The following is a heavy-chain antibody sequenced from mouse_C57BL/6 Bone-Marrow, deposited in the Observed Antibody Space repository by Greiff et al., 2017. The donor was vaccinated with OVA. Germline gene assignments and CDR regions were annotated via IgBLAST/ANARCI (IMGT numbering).Heavy chain of an antibody. D-gene: IGHD2-1*01. V-gene: IGHV6-3*01. CDR2: LRLTSDNNAT. J-gene: IGHJ3*01. CDR3: TEIYSWFAY. Sequence: EVKVEESGGGLVQPGGSMKLSCVASGFTFSNYWMNWVRQSPEKGLEWVAQLRLTSDNNATHYAESVKGRFTISRDDSKSSVYLQMNHLSADDTGIYYCTEIYSWFAYWGQGTLVTVSA. CDR1: GFTFSNYW.